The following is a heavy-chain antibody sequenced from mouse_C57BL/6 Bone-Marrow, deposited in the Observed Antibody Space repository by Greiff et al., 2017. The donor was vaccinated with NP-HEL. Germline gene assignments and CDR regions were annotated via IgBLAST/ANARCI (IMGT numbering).Heavy chain of an antibody. CDR1: GFTFSDYY. Sequence: EVQLVESGGGLVQPGGSLKLSCAASGFTFSDYYMYWVRQTPEKRLEWVAYISNGGGSTYYPDTVKGRFTISRDNAKNTLYLQMSRLKSEDTAMYYCASPIYYYGSSLYAMDYWGQGTSVTVSS. J-gene: IGHJ4*01. CDR3: ASPIYYYGSSLYAMDY. D-gene: IGHD1-1*01. CDR2: ISNGGGST. V-gene: IGHV5-12*01.